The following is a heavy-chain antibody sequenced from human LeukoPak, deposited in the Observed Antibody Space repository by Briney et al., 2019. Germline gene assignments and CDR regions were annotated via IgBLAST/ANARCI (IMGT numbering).Heavy chain of an antibody. D-gene: IGHD3-22*01. J-gene: IGHJ5*02. V-gene: IGHV1-2*02. Sequence: GASVKVSCKASGYTFTGYYMHWVRQAPGQGLEWMGWINPNSGGTNYAQKFQGRVTMTRDTSTSTVYMELSSLRSEDTAVYYCARGYYYDSSGYYYGPRIDPWGQGTLVTVSS. CDR2: INPNSGGT. CDR1: GYTFTGYY. CDR3: ARGYYYDSSGYYYGPRIDP.